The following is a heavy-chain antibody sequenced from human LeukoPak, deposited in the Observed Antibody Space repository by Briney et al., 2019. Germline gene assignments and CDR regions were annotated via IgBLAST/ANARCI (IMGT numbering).Heavy chain of an antibody. CDR1: GGSISSSSYY. Sequence: SETLSLTCTVSGGSISSSSYYWGWIRQPPGKGLEWIVSIYYSGSTYYNPSLKSRVTISVDTSKNQFSLKLSSVTAADTAVYYCASPSIAAAGPDYWGQGTLVTVSS. V-gene: IGHV4-39*01. J-gene: IGHJ4*02. CDR2: IYYSGST. D-gene: IGHD6-13*01. CDR3: ASPSIAAAGPDY.